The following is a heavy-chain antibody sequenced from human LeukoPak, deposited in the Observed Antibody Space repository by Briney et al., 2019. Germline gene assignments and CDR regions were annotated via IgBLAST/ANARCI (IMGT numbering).Heavy chain of an antibody. CDR3: AREPLWSAGSYSSAGHHRDV. Sequence: PSETLSLTCSVFGYSISSGYYWGWIRQPPGKGPEWIGSIFHSGDTCYNPSLKSRVSISVDTSRNQFSLKLNSVTATDTAVYYCAREPLWSAGSYSSAGHHRDVWGKGTTVTVPS. J-gene: IGHJ6*03. D-gene: IGHD3-3*01. CDR1: GYSISSGYY. V-gene: IGHV4-38-2*02. CDR2: IFHSGDT.